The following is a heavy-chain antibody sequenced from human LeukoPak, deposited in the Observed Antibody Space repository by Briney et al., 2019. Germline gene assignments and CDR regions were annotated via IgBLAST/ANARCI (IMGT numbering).Heavy chain of an antibody. V-gene: IGHV1-24*01. D-gene: IGHD1-26*01. CDR1: GYTLTELS. CDR2: FDPEDGET. J-gene: IGHJ5*02. CDR3: ATAVGVVGAINWFDP. Sequence: ASVKVSCKVSGYTLTELSMHWVRQAPGKGLEWMGGFDPEDGETIYAQKFQGRVTMTEDTSTDTAYMELSSLRSEDTAVYYCATAVGVVGAINWFDPWGQGTLVTVSS.